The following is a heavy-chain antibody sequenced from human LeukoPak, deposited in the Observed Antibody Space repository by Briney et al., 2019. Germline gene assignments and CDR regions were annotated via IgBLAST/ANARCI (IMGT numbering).Heavy chain of an antibody. V-gene: IGHV4-39*01. Sequence: SETLSLTCTVSGGSISSSSYYWGWIRQPPGTGLEWIGNIYYSGSTYYNPSLKSRVTMSVDTSKNQFSLKLSSVTAAGTAVYYCARQYCSSTNCYTFDYWGQGTLVTVSS. J-gene: IGHJ4*02. CDR3: ARQYCSSTNCYTFDY. CDR1: GGSISSSSYY. CDR2: IYYSGST. D-gene: IGHD2-2*02.